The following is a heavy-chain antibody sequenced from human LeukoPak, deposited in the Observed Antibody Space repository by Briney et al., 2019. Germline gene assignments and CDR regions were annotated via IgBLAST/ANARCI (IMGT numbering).Heavy chain of an antibody. V-gene: IGHV4-34*01. D-gene: IGHD5-12*01. CDR1: GGSFSGYY. J-gene: IGHJ3*02. Sequence: SETLSLTCAVYGGSFSGYYWSWIRQPPGKGLEWIGEINHSGSTNYNPSLKSRVTISVDTSKNQFSLKLSSVTAADTAVYYCARGSMQRWLQLKAFDIWGQGTMVTVSS. CDR3: ARGSMQRWLQLKAFDI. CDR2: INHSGST.